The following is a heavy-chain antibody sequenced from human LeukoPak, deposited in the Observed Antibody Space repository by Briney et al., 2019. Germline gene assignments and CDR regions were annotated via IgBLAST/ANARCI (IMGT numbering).Heavy chain of an antibody. V-gene: IGHV3-21*01. CDR1: GFTFSSYS. CDR3: ARGLYRYSSGWHFDY. Sequence: GGSLRLSCAASGFTFSSYSMNWVRQAPGKGLEWVSSISSSSSYIYYADSVKGRFTISRDNAKNSLFLQMNSLRVEDTAVYYCARGLYRYSSGWHFDYWGQGTLVTVSS. D-gene: IGHD6-19*01. CDR2: ISSSSSYI. J-gene: IGHJ4*02.